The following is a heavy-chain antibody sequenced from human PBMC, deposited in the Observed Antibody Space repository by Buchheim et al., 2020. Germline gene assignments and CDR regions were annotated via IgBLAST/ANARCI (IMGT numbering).Heavy chain of an antibody. J-gene: IGHJ6*02. CDR2: ISFDGSNK. V-gene: IGHV3-30*04. Sequence: QVQLVESGGGVVQPGMSLRLSCAVSGFTFSSFAMHWVRQAPGKGLEWVAVISFDGSNKYYAGSVKGRFTISKDNSKHTLYLQMNSLRAEDTAVYYCARVHGGKNYYYYGMDVWGQGTT. CDR3: ARVHGGKNYYYYGMDV. CDR1: GFTFSSFA. D-gene: IGHD4-23*01.